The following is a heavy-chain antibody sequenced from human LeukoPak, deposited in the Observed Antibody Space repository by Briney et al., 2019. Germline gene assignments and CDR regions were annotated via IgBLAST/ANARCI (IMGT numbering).Heavy chain of an antibody. D-gene: IGHD2-2*01. CDR3: ARAGGYCSSTSCLDY. CDR2: IYYSGST. J-gene: IGHJ4*02. V-gene: IGHV4-30-4*08. CDR1: GGSISSGDYY. Sequence: SETLSLTCTVSGGSISSGDYYWRWLRQPPGKGLEWIGYIYYSGSTYYNPSLKSRVTISVDTSKNQFSLKLSSVTAADTAVYYCARAGGYCSSTSCLDYWGQGTLVTVSS.